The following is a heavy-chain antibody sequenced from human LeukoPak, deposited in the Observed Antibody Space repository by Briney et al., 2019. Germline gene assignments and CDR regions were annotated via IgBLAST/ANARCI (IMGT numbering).Heavy chain of an antibody. CDR3: ARALGKNWFDP. CDR1: GDSVSSNSAV. CDR2: TYYRSKWYN. D-gene: IGHD3-16*01. V-gene: IGHV6-1*01. J-gene: IGHJ5*02. Sequence: SQTLSLTFAISGDSVSSNSAVWNWLRQSPSRGLEWLGRTYYRSKWYNDYAVSVKSRITINPDTSKNQFSLQLTSVTPEDTAVYYCARALGKNWFDPWGQGTLVTVSS.